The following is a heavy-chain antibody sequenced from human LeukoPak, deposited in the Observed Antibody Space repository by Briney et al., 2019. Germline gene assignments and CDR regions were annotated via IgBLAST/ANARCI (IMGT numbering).Heavy chain of an antibody. CDR2: VSGSGGST. J-gene: IGHJ4*02. CDR3: AKDLDGYYDSSGYSYYFDY. CDR1: GFTFSSYA. V-gene: IGHV3-23*01. Sequence: PGGSLRLFCAASGFTFSSYAMSWVRQAPGKGLEWVSAVSGSGGSTYYADSVKGRFTISRDNSKNTLYLQMNSLRAEDTAVYYCAKDLDGYYDSSGYSYYFDYWGQGTLVTVSS. D-gene: IGHD3-22*01.